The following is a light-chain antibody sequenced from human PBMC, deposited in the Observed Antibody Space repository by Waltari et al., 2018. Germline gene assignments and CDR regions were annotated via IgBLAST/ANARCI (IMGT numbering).Light chain of an antibody. J-gene: IGKJ4*01. CDR3: QQYYRSPLT. Sequence: TGFNNPYKRQCVALYRQNPCKPPKLRVYWASSRASGVPERISGGGSATECTLTINSLQAEDVAVYYCQQYYRSPLTFGGGTKVEIK. CDR1: TGFNNPYKRQC. CDR2: WAS. V-gene: IGKV4-1*01.